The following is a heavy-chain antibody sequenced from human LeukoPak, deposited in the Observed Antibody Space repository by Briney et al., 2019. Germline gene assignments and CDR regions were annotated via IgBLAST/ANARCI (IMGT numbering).Heavy chain of an antibody. CDR3: AKSGALYEAESDY. V-gene: IGHV3-23*01. CDR1: GFTFRSYA. J-gene: IGHJ4*02. D-gene: IGHD2-2*02. Sequence: PGGSLRLSCAASGFTFRSYAMSWVRQAPGKGLEWVSAISSSGGSTYHADSVRGRFTISRDNSKNTQYLQMNSLRVEDTAVYYCAKSGALYEAESDYWGQGTLVTVSS. CDR2: ISSSGGST.